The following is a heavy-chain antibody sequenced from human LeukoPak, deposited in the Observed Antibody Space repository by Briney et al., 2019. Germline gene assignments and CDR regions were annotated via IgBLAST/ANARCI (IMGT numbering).Heavy chain of an antibody. V-gene: IGHV3-23*01. J-gene: IGHJ4*02. CDR3: AKRSSMVREYGYYFDY. CDR1: GFTFSSYA. CDR2: ISGSGGST. D-gene: IGHD3-10*01. Sequence: GGSLRLSCAASGFTFSSYAMSWVRQAPGKGLEWVSAISGSGGSTYYADSVKGRFTISRDNSKNTLYLQMNSLRAEDTAVYYCAKRSSMVREYGYYFDYWGQGTLVTVSS.